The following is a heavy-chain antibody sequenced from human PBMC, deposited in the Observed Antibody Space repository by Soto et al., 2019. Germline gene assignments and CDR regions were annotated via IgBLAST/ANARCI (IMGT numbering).Heavy chain of an antibody. V-gene: IGHV4-30-4*02. CDR1: GGSISSVDYY. D-gene: IGHD5-18*01. Sequence: PSDTLSLTCTVSGGSISSVDYYWSWIRQPPGKGLEVIGYIYYSGSNYYNPSLKSRVTIPVDTSQNQFSLKLSSVTAADTAVYYCAREAARHTAMVPGTRLAWFDXWGQGTLVTVSX. CDR2: IYYSGSN. CDR3: AREAARHTAMVPGTRLAWFDX. J-gene: IGHJ5*02.